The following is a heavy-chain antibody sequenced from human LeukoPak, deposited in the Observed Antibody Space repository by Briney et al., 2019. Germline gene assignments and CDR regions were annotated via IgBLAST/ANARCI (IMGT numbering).Heavy chain of an antibody. D-gene: IGHD5-24*01. CDR3: ARVGDGYNRGYNY. CDR1: GFTFSTYA. J-gene: IGHJ4*02. Sequence: GGSLRLSCAASGFTFSTYAMSWVRQAPGKGLEWVSYISSSGSTIYYADSVKGRFTISRDNAKNSLYLQMNSLRAEDTAVYYCARVGDGYNRGYNYWGQGTLVTVSS. V-gene: IGHV3-48*03. CDR2: ISSSGSTI.